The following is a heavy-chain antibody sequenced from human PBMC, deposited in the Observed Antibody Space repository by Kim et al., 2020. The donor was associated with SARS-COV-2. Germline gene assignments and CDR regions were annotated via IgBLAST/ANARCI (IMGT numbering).Heavy chain of an antibody. CDR2: ST. V-gene: IGHV4-34*01. Sequence: STHSNPPLKSRGNISVGTSKNQFSLRLSAVTAADTAVYYCARQGATAADYWGQGTLVTVSS. J-gene: IGHJ4*02. D-gene: IGHD3-16*01. CDR3: ARQGATAADY.